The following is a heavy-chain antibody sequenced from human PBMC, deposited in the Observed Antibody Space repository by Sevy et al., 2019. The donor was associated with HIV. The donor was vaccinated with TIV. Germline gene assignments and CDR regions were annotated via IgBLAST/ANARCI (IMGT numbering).Heavy chain of an antibody. V-gene: IGHV2-70*01. CDR3: ARIVSGDSIGYFPDY. J-gene: IGHJ4*02. D-gene: IGHD3-22*01. CDR1: GFSLSTSGMC. Sequence: SGPTLVKPTQTLTLTCTFSGFSLSTSGMCVSWIRQPPGKALEWLALIDWDDDKYYRTSLKTRLTIAKATSKHQVVLTMTKMDPVDTATYYCARIVSGDSIGYFPDYWGQGTLVTVSS. CDR2: IDWDDDK.